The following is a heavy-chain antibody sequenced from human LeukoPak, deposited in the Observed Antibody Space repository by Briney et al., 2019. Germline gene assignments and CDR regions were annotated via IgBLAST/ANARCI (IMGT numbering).Heavy chain of an antibody. D-gene: IGHD3-3*01. CDR1: GYTLTELS. CDR2: FDPEDGET. V-gene: IGHV1-24*01. CDR3: ATDNRPATLGVVMFDY. J-gene: IGHJ4*02. Sequence: ASVKVSCKVSGYTLTELSMHWVRQAPGKGLEWMGGFDPEDGETIYAQKFQGRVTMTEDTSTDTAYMELSSLRSEDTAVYYCATDNRPATLGVVMFDYWGQGTLVTVSS.